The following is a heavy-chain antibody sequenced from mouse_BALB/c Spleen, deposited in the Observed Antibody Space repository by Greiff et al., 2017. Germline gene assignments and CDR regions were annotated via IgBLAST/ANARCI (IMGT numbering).Heavy chain of an antibody. D-gene: IGHD1-1*02. Sequence: EVKLLESGPGLVKPSQSLSLTCTVTGYSITSDYAWNWIRQFPGNKLEWMGYISYSGSTSYNPSLKSRISITRDTSKNQFFLQLNSVTTEDTATYYCARMGTYYGASWFAYWGQGTLVTVSA. CDR3: ARMGTYYGASWFAY. J-gene: IGHJ3*01. CDR2: ISYSGST. CDR1: GYSITSDYA. V-gene: IGHV3-2*02.